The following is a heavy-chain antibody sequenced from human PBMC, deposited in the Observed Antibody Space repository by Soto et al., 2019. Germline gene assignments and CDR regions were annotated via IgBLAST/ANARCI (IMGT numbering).Heavy chain of an antibody. J-gene: IGHJ4*02. CDR2: ISYDGSNK. CDR1: GFTFSSYA. V-gene: IGHV3-30-3*01. Sequence: GGSLRLSCAASGFTFSSYAMHWVRQAPGKGLEWVAVISYDGSNKYYADSVKGRFTISRDNSKNTLYLQMNSLRAEDTAVYYCARDKGSVATRSEIKYYFDYWGQGTLVTVSS. CDR3: ARDKGSVATRSEIKYYFDY. D-gene: IGHD5-12*01.